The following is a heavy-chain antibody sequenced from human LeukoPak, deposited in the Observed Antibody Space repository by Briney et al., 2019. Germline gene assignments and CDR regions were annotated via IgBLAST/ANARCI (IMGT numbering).Heavy chain of an antibody. V-gene: IGHV3-30*04. J-gene: IGHJ4*02. CDR3: ARGSYGGDCYN. CDR1: GFTFSSYA. Sequence: GRSLRLSCAASGFTFSSYAMHWGWKAPGKGLEWVAVISYDGSNKYYADSVKGRFTISRDNSKNTPYLQMNSLIAEDTAVDYCARGSYGGDCYNWGQGTLVTVSS. CDR2: ISYDGSNK. D-gene: IGHD2-21*02.